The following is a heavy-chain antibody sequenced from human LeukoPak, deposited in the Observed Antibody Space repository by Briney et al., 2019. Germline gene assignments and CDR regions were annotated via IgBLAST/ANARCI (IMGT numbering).Heavy chain of an antibody. CDR1: GFTFDDYA. D-gene: IGHD6-13*01. Sequence: GGSLRLSCAASGFTFDDYAMHWVRQAPGKGLEWVSLISWDGGSGYYADSVKGRFTISRDNSKNSLYLQMNSLSPEDTALYYCAKDLAIAGTTPHYLYCYMDVWGKGTTVTVSS. CDR2: ISWDGGSG. CDR3: AKDLAIAGTTPHYLYCYMDV. J-gene: IGHJ6*03. V-gene: IGHV3-43D*03.